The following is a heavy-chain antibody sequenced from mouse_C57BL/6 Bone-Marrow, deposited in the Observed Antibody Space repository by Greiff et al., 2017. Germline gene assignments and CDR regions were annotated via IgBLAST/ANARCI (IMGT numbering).Heavy chain of an antibody. CDR2: IWSGGNT. J-gene: IGHJ4*01. D-gene: IGHD2-3*01. CDR1: GFSLTSYG. Sequence: VQLQQPGPGLVQPSQSLSISCTASGFSLTSYGVHWVRQSPGKGLEWLGVIWSGGNTDYNAAFISRLSISKDNSKSQVFFIMSSLQADDTAISCCARERNGYYLPDAMDYWGQGTSVTVSS. V-gene: IGHV2-2*01. CDR3: ARERNGYYLPDAMDY.